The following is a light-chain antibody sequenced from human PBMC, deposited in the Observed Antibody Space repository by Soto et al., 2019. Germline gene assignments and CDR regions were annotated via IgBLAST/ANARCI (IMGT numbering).Light chain of an antibody. CDR3: QQSYSAQYT. V-gene: IGKV1-39*01. CDR1: QTVGSF. J-gene: IGKJ2*01. Sequence: DIQMTQSPSSLSASVGDRVSLTCRAGQTVGSFVNWSQQKPAKAPRLLIYATSNLQSGVPSRISGSGSGTEFTLTISSVQPEDFATYFCQQSYSAQYTFGQGTKLEIK. CDR2: ATS.